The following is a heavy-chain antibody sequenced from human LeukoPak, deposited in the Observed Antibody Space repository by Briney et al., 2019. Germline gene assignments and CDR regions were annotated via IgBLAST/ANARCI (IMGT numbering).Heavy chain of an antibody. Sequence: PSETLSLTCAVYGGSFSGYYWSWIRQPPGKGLEWIGEINHSGSTNYNPSLKSRVTISVDTSKNQFSLKLSSVTAADTAVYYSAREWEGYDFWSGYYKDGWFDPWGQGTLVTVSS. CDR3: AREWEGYDFWSGYYKDGWFDP. CDR1: GGSFSGYY. CDR2: INHSGST. D-gene: IGHD3-3*01. J-gene: IGHJ5*02. V-gene: IGHV4-34*01.